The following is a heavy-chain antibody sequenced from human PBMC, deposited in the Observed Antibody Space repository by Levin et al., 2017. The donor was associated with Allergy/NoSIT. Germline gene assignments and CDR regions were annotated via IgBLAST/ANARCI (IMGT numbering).Heavy chain of an antibody. V-gene: IGHV3-74*01. CDR2: INSDGSST. D-gene: IGHD6-13*01. Sequence: GESLKISCAASGFTFSGYWMHWVRQAPGKGLVWVSRINSDGSSTSYVDSVKDRFTISRDNAKNTLYLQMNSLRAEDTAVYYCARGGQYSSSWFDYWGQGTLVTVAS. J-gene: IGHJ4*02. CDR3: ARGGQYSSSWFDY. CDR1: GFTFSGYW.